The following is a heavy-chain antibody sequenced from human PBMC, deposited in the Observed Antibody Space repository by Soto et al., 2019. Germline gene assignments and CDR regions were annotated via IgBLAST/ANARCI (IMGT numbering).Heavy chain of an antibody. J-gene: IGHJ6*02. CDR1: GYSFTSYW. Sequence: PGESLKISCKGSGYSFTSYWIGWLRQMPGKGLEWMGIIYPGDSDTRYSPSFQGQVTISADKSISTAYLQWSSLKASDTAMYYCARASHYGSGSYYKYYYYGMDVWGQGTTVTVSS. D-gene: IGHD3-10*01. CDR2: IYPGDSDT. V-gene: IGHV5-51*01. CDR3: ARASHYGSGSYYKYYYYGMDV.